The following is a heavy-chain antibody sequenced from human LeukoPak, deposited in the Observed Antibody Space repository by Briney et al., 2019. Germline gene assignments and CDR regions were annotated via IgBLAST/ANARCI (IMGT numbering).Heavy chain of an antibody. J-gene: IGHJ4*02. CDR1: GDSIRSSDYY. CDR2: IYYSGTT. D-gene: IGHD5-18*01. Sequence: SETLSLTCTVSGDSIRSSDYYWGWIRQPPGKGLEWIANIYYSGTTYYNPSLKSRVTISVDTSKNQFSLSLRSMTAADTAVHFCARNRRGYSYGTLYYFDYWGQGTLVTVSS. V-gene: IGHV4-39*01. CDR3: ARNRRGYSYGTLYYFDY.